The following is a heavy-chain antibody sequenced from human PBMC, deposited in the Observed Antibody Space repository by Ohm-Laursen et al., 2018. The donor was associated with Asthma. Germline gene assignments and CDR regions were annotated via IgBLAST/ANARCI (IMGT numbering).Heavy chain of an antibody. CDR2: INSVFGTS. D-gene: IGHD2-15*01. CDR1: GGTLGTSV. CDR3: ARKAGSCITSNCYSLDF. Sequence: SSVKVSCKSLGGTLGTSVIGWARQAPGQGLEWLGGINSVFGTSTYAQKFHDRFTITADESTSTVYMTLSSLTSEDTAVYYCARKAGSCITSNCYSLDFWGQGTLVTVSS. V-gene: IGHV1-69*01. J-gene: IGHJ4*02.